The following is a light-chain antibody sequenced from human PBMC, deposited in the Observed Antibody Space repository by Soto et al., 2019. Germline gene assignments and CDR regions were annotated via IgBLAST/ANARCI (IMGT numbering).Light chain of an antibody. CDR2: DAS. Sequence: DIQLTQTPSTLSTSVGDEVTITCRASQTISRWLAWYQQKPGRAPKLLIYDASTLESGVPSRFSGSGSETEFTLTISRLQPDDFATYFCQQYSSYWTFAQGTKVDIK. CDR3: QQYSSYWT. J-gene: IGKJ1*01. V-gene: IGKV1-5*01. CDR1: QTISRW.